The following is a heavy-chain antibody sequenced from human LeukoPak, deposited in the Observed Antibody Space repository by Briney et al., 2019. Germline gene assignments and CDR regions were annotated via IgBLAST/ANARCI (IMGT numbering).Heavy chain of an antibody. CDR2: ISGSGGST. CDR3: AKKEDGRDIFDY. V-gene: IGHV3-23*01. Sequence: GGSLRLSCAASGFTFSSYAMSWVRQAPGKGLEWVSAISGSGGSTYYADSVKGRFTISRDNSKNTLYLQMNSPRAEDTAVYYCAKKEDGRDIFDYWGLGTLVTVSS. J-gene: IGHJ4*02. CDR1: GFTFSSYA. D-gene: IGHD2-15*01.